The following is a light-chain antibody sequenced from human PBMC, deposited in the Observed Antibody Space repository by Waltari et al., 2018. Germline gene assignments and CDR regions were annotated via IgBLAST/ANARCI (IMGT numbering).Light chain of an antibody. CDR1: ALPKQF. J-gene: IGLJ1*01. V-gene: IGLV3-25*03. Sequence: SYELTQPPSVPVSPGQTASITCSRDALPKQFVYLYQQKPGQAPVLFLYKDEERPSGIPERFSGSSSGTTATLTISGVQAEDEADYYCQSADSTGTYYVFAAGTKVTVL. CDR2: KDE. CDR3: QSADSTGTYYV.